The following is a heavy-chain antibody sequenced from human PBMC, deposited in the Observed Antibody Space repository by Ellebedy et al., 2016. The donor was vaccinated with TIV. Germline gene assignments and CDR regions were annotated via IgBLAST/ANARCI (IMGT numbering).Heavy chain of an antibody. V-gene: IGHV3-64D*09. D-gene: IGHD6-19*01. CDR1: GFTFSSFA. CDR3: AVVAGRWYFDV. Sequence: PGGSLSLSCSASGFTFSSFAIHWIRQAPGKGLEYVSAINNNGGSTFYADLVKGRFTVSRDNSKNTLFLQMSSLRDEDTALYHCAVVAGRWYFDVWGRGTLVTVSS. CDR2: INNNGGST. J-gene: IGHJ2*01.